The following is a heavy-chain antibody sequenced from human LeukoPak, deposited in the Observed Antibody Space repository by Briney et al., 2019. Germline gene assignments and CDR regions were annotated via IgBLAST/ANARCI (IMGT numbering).Heavy chain of an antibody. V-gene: IGHV1-2*06. CDR3: ARELGGSYNWFDP. CDR2: INPDSGGT. J-gene: IGHJ5*02. D-gene: IGHD3-16*01. Sequence: ASVKVSCKTSGYTFTGYYILWVRQAPGQGLEWMGRINPDSGGTNFAQRFQGRVTLTRDTSISTAYMELSRLRSDDTAVYYCARELGGSYNWFDPRGQGTLVTVSS. CDR1: GYTFTGYY.